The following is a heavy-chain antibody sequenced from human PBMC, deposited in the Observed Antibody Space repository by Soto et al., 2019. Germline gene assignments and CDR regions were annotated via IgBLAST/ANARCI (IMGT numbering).Heavy chain of an antibody. J-gene: IGHJ2*01. Sequence: QLQLQESGPGLVKPSETLSLTCSVFGASISTSSFYWDWIRRAPGKGLEWIGSVYFSGTTYQNPFLKSRITISVDTSNNQFSLRLSSVTAADTAVYYCARLGFGSSGYYRPNYWSFDLWGRGTLVTVSS. V-gene: IGHV4-39*01. CDR1: GASISTSSFY. CDR3: ARLGFGSSGYYRPNYWSFDL. D-gene: IGHD3-22*01. CDR2: VYFSGTT.